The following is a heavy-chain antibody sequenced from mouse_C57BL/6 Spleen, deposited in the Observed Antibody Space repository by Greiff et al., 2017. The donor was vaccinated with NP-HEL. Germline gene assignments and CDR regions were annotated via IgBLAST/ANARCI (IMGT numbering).Heavy chain of an antibody. J-gene: IGHJ1*03. CDR2: INPSTGGT. D-gene: IGHD1-1*01. Sequence: VQLKESGPELVKPGASVKISCKASGYSFTGYYMNWVKQSPEKSLEWIGEINPSTGGTTYNQKFKAKATLTVDKSSSTAYMQLKSLTSEDSAVYYCARFSLITTVVADWYFDVWGTGTTVTVSS. CDR3: ARFSLITTVVADWYFDV. CDR1: GYSFTGYY. V-gene: IGHV1-42*01.